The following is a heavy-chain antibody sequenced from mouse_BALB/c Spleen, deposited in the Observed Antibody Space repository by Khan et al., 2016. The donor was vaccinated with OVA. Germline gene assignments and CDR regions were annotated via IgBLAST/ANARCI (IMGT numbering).Heavy chain of an antibody. CDR1: GFTFSAYG. J-gene: IGHJ3*01. Sequence: EVELVESGGDLVKPGGSLRLSCAASGFTFSAYGMAWVRQAPDKRLEWVATINSDGGYTYYPDTVKGRFTISRNNAENTLSLQMSILKSEDTAIYYCASHLTGSFAYWGQGTLVTVSA. V-gene: IGHV5-6*01. CDR2: INSDGGYT. CDR3: ASHLTGSFAY. D-gene: IGHD4-1*01.